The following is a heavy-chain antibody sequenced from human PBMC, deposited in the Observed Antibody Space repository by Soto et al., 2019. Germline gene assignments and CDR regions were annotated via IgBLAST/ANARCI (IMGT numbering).Heavy chain of an antibody. CDR3: ASRHSSPYFDY. V-gene: IGHV4-30-4*01. J-gene: IGHJ4*02. CDR2: IYYSGST. CDR1: GGSISSGDYY. D-gene: IGHD6-13*01. Sequence: QVQLQESGPGLVKPSQTLSLTCTVSGGSISSGDYYWSWIRQPPGKGLEWIGNIYYSGSTYYNPSXKXXVTISVDTSKNQFSLKLSSVTAADTAVYYCASRHSSPYFDYWGQGTLVTVSS.